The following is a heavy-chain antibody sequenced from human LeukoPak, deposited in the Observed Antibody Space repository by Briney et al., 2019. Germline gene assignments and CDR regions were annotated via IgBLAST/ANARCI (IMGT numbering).Heavy chain of an antibody. Sequence: ASVKVSCKASGYTFTGYYMHWVRQAPGQGIEWMGWINPNSGGTNYAQKFQGRVTMTRDTSISTAYMELSRLRSADTAVYYCARAPGPRYCSSTSCYGMAAFDIWGQGTMVTVSS. J-gene: IGHJ3*02. CDR2: INPNSGGT. CDR1: GYTFTGYY. V-gene: IGHV1-2*02. D-gene: IGHD2-2*01. CDR3: ARAPGPRYCSSTSCYGMAAFDI.